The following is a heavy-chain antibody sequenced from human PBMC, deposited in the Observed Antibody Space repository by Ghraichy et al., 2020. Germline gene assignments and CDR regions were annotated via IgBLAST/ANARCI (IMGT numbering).Heavy chain of an antibody. D-gene: IGHD5-18*01. V-gene: IGHV3-30-3*01. Sequence: GGSLRLSCAASGFTFSSYAMHWVRQAPGKGLEWVAVISYDGSNKYYADSVKGRFTISRDNSKNTLYLQMNSLRAEDTAVYYCARAGTAMALNYYYYGMDVWGQGTTVTVSS. J-gene: IGHJ6*02. CDR3: ARAGTAMALNYYYYGMDV. CDR1: GFTFSSYA. CDR2: ISYDGSNK.